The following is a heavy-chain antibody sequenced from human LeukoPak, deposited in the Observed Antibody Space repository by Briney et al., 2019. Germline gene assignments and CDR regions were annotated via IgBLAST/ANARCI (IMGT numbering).Heavy chain of an antibody. J-gene: IGHJ6*02. CDR3: GGGGGGRSVIGYYYGMDV. CDR1: GFTFSSYA. CDR2: ISYDGSNK. D-gene: IGHD3-16*01. Sequence: GGSLRLSCAASGFTFSSYAMHWVRQAPGKGLEWVAVISYDGSNKYYADSVKGRFTISRDNSKNTLYLQMNSLRAEDTAVYYWGGGGGGRSVIGYYYGMDVWGQGTTVTVSS. V-gene: IGHV3-30-3*01.